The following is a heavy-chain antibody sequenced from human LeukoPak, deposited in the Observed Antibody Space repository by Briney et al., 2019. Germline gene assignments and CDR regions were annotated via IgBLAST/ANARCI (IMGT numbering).Heavy chain of an antibody. Sequence: PGGSLRLSCAASGFIFSSYWMHWVRHAPGKGLVWVSRINTDGSSTSYADSVKGRFTISRDNAKNTLYLQMNSLRAEDTAVYYCARDIVEMATIGDYWGQGTLVTVSS. CDR2: INTDGSST. CDR3: ARDIVEMATIGDY. D-gene: IGHD5-24*01. V-gene: IGHV3-74*01. J-gene: IGHJ4*02. CDR1: GFIFSSYW.